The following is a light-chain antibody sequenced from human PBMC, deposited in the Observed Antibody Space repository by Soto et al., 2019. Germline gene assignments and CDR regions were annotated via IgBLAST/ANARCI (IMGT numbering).Light chain of an antibody. V-gene: IGKV3-20*01. Sequence: EIVLTQSPGTLSLSPGERATLSCGAIQSVTSTQLAWYQQKLGQAPRLVIYGASSRATGIPDTISGSGSGTDFTLTISRLEPEDFAVYYCQQYGSSPRITFGQGTRLEIK. CDR3: QQYGSSPRIT. J-gene: IGKJ5*01. CDR2: GAS. CDR1: QSVTSTQ.